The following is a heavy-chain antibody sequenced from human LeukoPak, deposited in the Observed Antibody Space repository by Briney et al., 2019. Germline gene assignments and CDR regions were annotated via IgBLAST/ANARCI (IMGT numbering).Heavy chain of an antibody. CDR3: ARGDFEYSSSSGDY. V-gene: IGHV4-61*01. D-gene: IGHD6-6*01. CDR1: GGSVSSGSYY. Sequence: TSETLSLTCTVSGGSVSSGSYYWSWIRQPPGKGLEWIGYIYYSGSTNYNPSLKSRVTISVDMSKNQFSLKLSSVTAADTAVYYCARGDFEYSSSSGDYWGQGTLVTVSS. J-gene: IGHJ4*02. CDR2: IYYSGST.